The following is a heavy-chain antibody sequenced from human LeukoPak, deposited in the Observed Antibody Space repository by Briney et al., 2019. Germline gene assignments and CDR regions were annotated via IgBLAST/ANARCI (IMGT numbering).Heavy chain of an antibody. CDR1: GFTFSSYS. V-gene: IGHV3-21*06. CDR2: ISFDRNSI. CDR3: ARGHSASYQRANACDI. Sequence: GGSLRLSCAASGFTFSSYSINWVRQAPGKGLEWVSSISFDRNSIYYPDSMKGRFTVSTDNATDSQYLQMYRLSAEDTAVYSWARGHSASYQRANACDITGEGTTWTVSS. D-gene: IGHD1-26*01. J-gene: IGHJ3*02.